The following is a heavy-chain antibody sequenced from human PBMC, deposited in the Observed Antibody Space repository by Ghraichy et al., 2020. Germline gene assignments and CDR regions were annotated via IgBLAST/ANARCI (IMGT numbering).Heavy chain of an antibody. D-gene: IGHD6-19*01. J-gene: IGHJ4*02. Sequence: GGSLRLSCAASEFTFGGYPMTWVRQAPGKGLEWVSAFSGCGGSTYYADSVKGRFTISRDNSKNTLYLQMNSLRAEDTAVYYCSKDRSGYSSAWAFDYWGQGTLGTVSS. V-gene: IGHV3-23*01. CDR2: FSGCGGST. CDR1: EFTFGGYP. CDR3: SKDRSGYSSAWAFDY.